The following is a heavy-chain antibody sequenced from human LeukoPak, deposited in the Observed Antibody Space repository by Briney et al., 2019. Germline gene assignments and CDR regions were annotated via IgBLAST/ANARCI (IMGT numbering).Heavy chain of an antibody. CDR2: ISGSGGST. CDR1: GFTFSSYA. Sequence: PGGSLRLSCAASGFTFSSYAMSWVRQAPGKGLEWVSAISGSGGSTNYADSVKGRFTISRDNSKNTLFLQMNSLRAEDTAVYYCAKGDWNYYYYYMDVWGKGTTVTVSS. J-gene: IGHJ6*03. D-gene: IGHD3/OR15-3a*01. V-gene: IGHV3-23*01. CDR3: AKGDWNYYYYYMDV.